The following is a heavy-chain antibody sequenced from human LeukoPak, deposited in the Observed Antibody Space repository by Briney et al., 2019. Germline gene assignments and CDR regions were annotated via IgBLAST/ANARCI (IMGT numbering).Heavy chain of an antibody. D-gene: IGHD6-19*01. CDR2: IDQDGREK. V-gene: IGHV3-7*03. CDR3: AKDKQWLVLDY. J-gene: IGHJ4*02. CDR1: GFTFSSYW. Sequence: QPGGSLRLSCAASGFTFSSYWMTWVRQAPGKGLEWVANIDQDGREKNYVDSVKGRFTISRDNAKNSLYLQMNSLRAEDTAVYYCAKDKQWLVLDYWGQGTLVTVSS.